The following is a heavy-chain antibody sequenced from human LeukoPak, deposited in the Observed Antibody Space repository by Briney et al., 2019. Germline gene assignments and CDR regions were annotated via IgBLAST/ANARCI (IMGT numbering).Heavy chain of an antibody. J-gene: IGHJ5*02. CDR2: TYYRSKWYN. Sequence: SQTLSLTCAISGDSVSSNSATWNWTRQSPSRGLEWLGRTYYRSKWYNDYAVAVKNRRTINADTSKNQFSLHLNSVTPEDTAVYYCARKEFGYFQLWFDPWGQGTLVTVSS. CDR3: ARKEFGYFQLWFDP. V-gene: IGHV6-1*01. CDR1: GDSVSSNSAT. D-gene: IGHD2/OR15-2a*01.